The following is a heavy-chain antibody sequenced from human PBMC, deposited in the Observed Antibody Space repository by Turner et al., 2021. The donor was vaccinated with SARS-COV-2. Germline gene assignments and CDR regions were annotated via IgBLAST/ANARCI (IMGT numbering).Heavy chain of an antibody. Sequence: QVQLQESGPGLVKPSETLSLTCPVSGGSISSYYWSWIRQPPGKGLEWIGSIYYSGSTYYNPSLKSRVTTSVDTSKNQFSLKMSSVTAADTAVYYCASTVWLRGAFDIWGQGTMVTVSS. CDR2: IYYSGST. V-gene: IGHV4-59*05. CDR1: GGSISSYY. J-gene: IGHJ3*02. D-gene: IGHD5-18*01. CDR3: ASTVWLRGAFDI.